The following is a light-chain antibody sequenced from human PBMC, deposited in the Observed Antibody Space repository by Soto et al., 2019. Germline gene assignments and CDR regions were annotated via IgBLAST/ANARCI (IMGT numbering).Light chain of an antibody. CDR2: EFT. V-gene: IGLV2-8*01. Sequence: QSMLTQPPSASGSPGQSVTISCTGISADLGGYNYVSWYQQHPGKAPRLIIYEFTKRPSGVPDRFSGSNSANTASLTVSGLQAEDEADYYCGSYTDTNTGLFGGGTKITVL. CDR3: GSYTDTNTGL. J-gene: IGLJ2*01. CDR1: SADLGGYNY.